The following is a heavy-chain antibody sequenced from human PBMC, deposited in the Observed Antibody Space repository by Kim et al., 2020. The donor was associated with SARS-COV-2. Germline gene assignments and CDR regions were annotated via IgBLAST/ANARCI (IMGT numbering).Heavy chain of an antibody. CDR3: ARDPGGAHYGMDV. V-gene: IGHV3-30-3*01. J-gene: IGHJ6*02. D-gene: IGHD3-16*01. Sequence: GGSLRLSCAASGFTFSSYAMHWVRQAPGKGLEWVALISYDGSNKYYADSVKGRFTISRDNSKNTLYLQMNSLRAEDTAVYYCARDPGGAHYGMDVWGQGTTVTVSS. CDR1: GFTFSSYA. CDR2: ISYDGSNK.